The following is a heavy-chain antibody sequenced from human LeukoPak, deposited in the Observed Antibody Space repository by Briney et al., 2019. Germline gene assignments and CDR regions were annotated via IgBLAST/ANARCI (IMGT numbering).Heavy chain of an antibody. CDR3: ARVVPEDIVVVPAGMGWFDP. D-gene: IGHD2-2*01. Sequence: SETLSLTCAVSGYSISSGYYWGWIRQPPGKGLEWIGSIYHSGSTYYNPSLKSRVTISVDTSKNQFSLKLSSVTAADTAVYYCARVVPEDIVVVPAGMGWFDPWGQGTLVTVSS. V-gene: IGHV4-38-2*01. CDR2: IYHSGST. J-gene: IGHJ5*02. CDR1: GYSISSGYY.